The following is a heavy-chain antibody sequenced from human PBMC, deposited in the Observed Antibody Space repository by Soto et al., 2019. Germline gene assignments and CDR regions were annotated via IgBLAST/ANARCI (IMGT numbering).Heavy chain of an antibody. CDR1: GYTFTSYG. CDR2: ISPNSGAT. Sequence: QVQLVQSEGELRQPGASVTVSCRASGYTFTSYGIIWVRQGPGQGLEWMGYISPNSGATTYAQNLQGRLTLTTDTSTSTAYTELRSLSSDDTAIYYCVREMRTRSGPQNFFDYWGLGALVTVSS. CDR3: VREMRTRSGPQNFFDY. V-gene: IGHV1-18*01. D-gene: IGHD6-19*01. J-gene: IGHJ4*02.